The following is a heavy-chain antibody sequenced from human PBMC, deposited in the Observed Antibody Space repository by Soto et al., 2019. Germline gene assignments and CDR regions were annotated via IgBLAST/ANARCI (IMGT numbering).Heavy chain of an antibody. J-gene: IGHJ6*02. CDR1: GFTFSSYG. CDR2: ISYDGSNK. Sequence: QVQLVESGGGVVQPGRSLRLSCAASGFTFSSYGMHWVRQAPGKGLEWVAVISYDGSNKYYADSVKGRFTISRDNSKNXXYXQRXSLRAEDTAVYYCARDVRYSSGWYTPYYYYYGMDVWGQGTTVTVSS. V-gene: IGHV3-30*03. D-gene: IGHD6-19*01. CDR3: ARDVRYSSGWYTPYYYYYGMDV.